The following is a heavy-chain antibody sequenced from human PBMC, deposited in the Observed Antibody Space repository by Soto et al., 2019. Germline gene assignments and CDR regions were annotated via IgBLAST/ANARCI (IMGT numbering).Heavy chain of an antibody. CDR2: ISYDGTNK. CDR3: ARDRAFWSGTPDAFDV. D-gene: IGHD3-3*01. CDR1: EFTFSSYG. Sequence: QVQLVESGGGVVQPGRSLRLSCAASEFTFSSYGMHWVRQAPGKGLEWLSVISYDGTNKYYTDSVKGRFTISRDNSKNALYLQMNSLRAENTAVYYCARDRAFWSGTPDAFDVWGQGTMVTVSS. V-gene: IGHV3-30*03. J-gene: IGHJ3*01.